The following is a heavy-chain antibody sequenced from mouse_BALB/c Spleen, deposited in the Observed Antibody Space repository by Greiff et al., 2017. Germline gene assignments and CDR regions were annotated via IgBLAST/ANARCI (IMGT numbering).Heavy chain of an antibody. Sequence: VQGVESGPGLVAPSQSLSITCTVSGFSLTSYGVHWVRQPPGKGLEWLGVIWAGGSTNYNSALMSRLSISKDNSKSQVFLKMNSLQTDDTAMYYCAREGRYDTWFAYWGQGTLVTVSA. CDR1: GFSLTSYG. CDR2: IWAGGST. J-gene: IGHJ3*01. V-gene: IGHV2-9*02. D-gene: IGHD2-14*01. CDR3: AREGRYDTWFAY.